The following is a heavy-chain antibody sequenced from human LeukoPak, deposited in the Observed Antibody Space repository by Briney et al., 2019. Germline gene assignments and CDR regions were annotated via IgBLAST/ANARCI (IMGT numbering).Heavy chain of an antibody. CDR2: IWFAGSDK. V-gene: IGHV3-30*02. Sequence: GGSLRLSCAASEFTFSSYGMHWVRQPPGKGLEWVAFIWFAGSDKYYADSVKGRFTISRDNSKNTLYLQMNSLRAEDTAVYYCAKMGPDGGSYLDYWGQGTLVTVSS. D-gene: IGHD1-26*01. J-gene: IGHJ4*02. CDR3: AKMGPDGGSYLDY. CDR1: EFTFSSYG.